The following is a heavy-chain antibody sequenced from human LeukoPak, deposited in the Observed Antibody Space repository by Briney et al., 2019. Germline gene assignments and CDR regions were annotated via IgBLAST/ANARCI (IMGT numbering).Heavy chain of an antibody. V-gene: IGHV1-46*01. D-gene: IGHD7-27*01. CDR1: GYTFTSYY. CDR2: INPSGGST. CDR3: ARFQRTGDLDY. J-gene: IGHJ4*02. Sequence: ASVKVSCKASGYTFTSYYMHWVRRAPGQGLEWMGIINPSGGSTSYAQKFQGRVTMTRDTSTSTVYMELSSLRSEDTAVYYCARFQRTGDLDYWGQGTLVTVSS.